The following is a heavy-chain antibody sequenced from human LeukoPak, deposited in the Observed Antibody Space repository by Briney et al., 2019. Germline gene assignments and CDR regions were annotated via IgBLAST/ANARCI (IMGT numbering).Heavy chain of an antibody. J-gene: IGHJ5*02. CDR3: ARESGFMMVGEINADNWFDP. CDR2: ISGSDGST. CDR1: GFTFSSYA. D-gene: IGHD3-22*01. Sequence: GGSLRLSCAASGFTFSSYAMTWVRQAPDKGLEWVSAISGSDGSTYYADSVKGRFTISRDDSQNTLYLQMNSLSAEDTAVYYCARESGFMMVGEINADNWFDPWGQGTPVTVSS. V-gene: IGHV3-23*01.